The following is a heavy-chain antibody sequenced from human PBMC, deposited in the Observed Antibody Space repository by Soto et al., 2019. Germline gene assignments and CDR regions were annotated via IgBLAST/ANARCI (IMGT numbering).Heavy chain of an antibody. Sequence: QVQLVQSGAEVKKPGASLKVSCKASGYRFTGYGLHWVRQAPGQGLQWMGWINPKSGATDYAQKFQGRVTMTREMSTNTAYLELSRLRSDDTAEDTAVYSCAKSEYGGDDYFEYGLDVWGQGTTVTVSS. J-gene: IGHJ6*02. V-gene: IGHV1-2*02. CDR2: INPKSGAT. CDR1: GYRFTGYG. D-gene: IGHD2-21*02. CDR3: VYSCAKSEYGGDDYFEYGLDV.